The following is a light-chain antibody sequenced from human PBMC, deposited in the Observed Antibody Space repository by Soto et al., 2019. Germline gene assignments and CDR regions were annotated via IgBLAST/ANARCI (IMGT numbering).Light chain of an antibody. V-gene: IGKV3-20*01. CDR1: QSISSY. CDR3: QQYGSSPTT. J-gene: IGKJ1*01. Sequence: EVVLTQSPDTLSLPPGERATLSCRASQSISSYLVWHQQKPGQAPRLLIYDASSRATGIPDRFSGSGSGTDFTLTISRLEPEDFAVYYCQQYGSSPTTFGQGTKVDI. CDR2: DAS.